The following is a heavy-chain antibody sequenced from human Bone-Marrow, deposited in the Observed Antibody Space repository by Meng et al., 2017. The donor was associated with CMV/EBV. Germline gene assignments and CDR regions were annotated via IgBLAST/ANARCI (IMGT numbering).Heavy chain of an antibody. J-gene: IGHJ4*02. V-gene: IGHV4-34*01. CDR2: VNHSGRT. CDR1: GGSFGAFY. CDR3: ARDPGWQYCSSTSCYRV. D-gene: IGHD2-2*02. Sequence: GSLRLSCAVSGGSFGAFYWSWVRQPPGKGLEWIGEVNHSGRTNYSPSLESRVTISVDTSKNQFSLKLTSVTAADTAVYYCARDPGWQYCSSTSCYRVWGQGTLVTVSS.